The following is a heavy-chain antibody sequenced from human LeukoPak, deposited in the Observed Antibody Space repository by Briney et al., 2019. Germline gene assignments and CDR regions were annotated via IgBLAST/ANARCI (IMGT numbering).Heavy chain of an antibody. Sequence: PSATLSLTCTVSSGSMRDYHWSWIRQPPGKGLEWLGHVFYSGTTNYNASLMSRLTISLDTTKNQFSLDLDSVTAADTATYYCARHSLEWELLGNDAFDIWGQGTTVAVSS. D-gene: IGHD1-26*01. CDR2: VFYSGTT. CDR1: SGSMRDYH. V-gene: IGHV4-59*08. J-gene: IGHJ3*02. CDR3: ARHSLEWELLGNDAFDI.